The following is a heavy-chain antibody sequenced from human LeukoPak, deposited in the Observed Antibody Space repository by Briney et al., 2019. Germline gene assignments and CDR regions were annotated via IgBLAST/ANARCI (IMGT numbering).Heavy chain of an antibody. Sequence: GGSLRLSCAASGFTFSSYAMHWVRQAPGKGLEWVAVISYDGSNKYYADSVKGRFTISRDNSKNTLYLQMNSLRVEDTAVYYCARERGRGYIYGYFDYWGQGTLVTVSS. V-gene: IGHV3-30-3*01. D-gene: IGHD5-18*01. CDR1: GFTFSSYA. CDR2: ISYDGSNK. CDR3: ARERGRGYIYGYFDY. J-gene: IGHJ4*02.